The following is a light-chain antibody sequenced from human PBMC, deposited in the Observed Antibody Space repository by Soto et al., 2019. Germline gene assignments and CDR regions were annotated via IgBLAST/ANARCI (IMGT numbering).Light chain of an antibody. J-gene: IGKJ4*02. Sequence: IQLTQSPSSLSASIGDRVTITCRASQDISSYLAWYRQKAGKAPELLIEAASTLQSGVPSRFSGSGSGTDFALTISSLQPEDFATYYCQQLKKYPLSFGAGTKVDIK. V-gene: IGKV1-9*01. CDR2: AAS. CDR1: QDISSY. CDR3: QQLKKYPLS.